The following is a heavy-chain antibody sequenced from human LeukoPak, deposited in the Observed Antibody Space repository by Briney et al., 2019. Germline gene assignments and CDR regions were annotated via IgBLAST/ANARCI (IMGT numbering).Heavy chain of an antibody. CDR2: INQDGSGK. Sequence: GGSLRLSCAASGFTFSCFWMSWVRQAPGKGLEWVANINQDGSGKYHVDSVQGRFTISRDNTKNLLFLEMNNLRGDDTAIYYCVRESRPGGAMGLYHNLDYWGQGTLVAVSS. J-gene: IGHJ4*02. CDR1: GFTFSCFW. V-gene: IGHV3-7*01. D-gene: IGHD1-1*01. CDR3: VRESRPGGAMGLYHNLDY.